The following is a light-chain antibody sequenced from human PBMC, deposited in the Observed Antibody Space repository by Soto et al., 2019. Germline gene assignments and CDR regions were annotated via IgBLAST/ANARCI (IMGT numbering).Light chain of an antibody. CDR2: RNN. J-gene: IGLJ2*01. V-gene: IGLV1-47*01. CDR1: SSNIGSNY. Sequence: QPVLTQPPSASGTPGQRVTISCSGSSSNIGSNYVYWYQQLPGTVPQLLIYRNNERPSGVPDRFSGSKSGTSASLAISGLRSEDEADYYCSAWDDSLSGVVFGVGTKLTVL. CDR3: SAWDDSLSGVV.